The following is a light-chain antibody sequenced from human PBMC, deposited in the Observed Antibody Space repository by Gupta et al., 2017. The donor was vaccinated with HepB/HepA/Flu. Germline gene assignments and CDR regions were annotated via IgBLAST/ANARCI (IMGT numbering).Light chain of an antibody. J-gene: IGLJ1*01. CDR3: AAWDDSLNGYV. V-gene: IGLV1-44*01. CDR2: RNN. CDR1: SSNIGSNT. Sequence: QSVLTQSPSASGTPGQSVTISCSGSSSNIGSNTVNWYQQLPGTAPKLLMYRNNQRPSGVPDRFSGSKSGTSASLDISGLQSEDEADYYCAAWDDSLNGYVFGTGTKVTVL.